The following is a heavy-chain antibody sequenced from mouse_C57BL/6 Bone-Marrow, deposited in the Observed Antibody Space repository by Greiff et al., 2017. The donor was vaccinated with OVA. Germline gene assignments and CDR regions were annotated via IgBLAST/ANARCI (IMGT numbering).Heavy chain of an antibody. CDR3: TRGEYSNYWFAY. V-gene: IGHV1-5*01. D-gene: IGHD2-5*01. J-gene: IGHJ3*01. Sequence: EVKLVESGTVLARPGASVKMSCKTSGYTFTSYWMHWVKQRPGQGLEWIGAIYPGNSDTSYNQKFKGKAKLTAVTSASTAYMELSSLTNEDSAVYYCTRGEYSNYWFAYWGQGTLVTVSA. CDR1: GYTFTSYW. CDR2: IYPGNSDT.